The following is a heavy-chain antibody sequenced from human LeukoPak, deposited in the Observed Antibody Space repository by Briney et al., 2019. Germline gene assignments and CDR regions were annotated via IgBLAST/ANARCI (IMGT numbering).Heavy chain of an antibody. J-gene: IGHJ6*02. D-gene: IGHD6-13*01. V-gene: IGHV1-2*02. CDR1: GYTFTAYH. Sequence: ASVKVSCKASGYTFTAYHFHWVRQAPGQGLEWMGWINLNSGVTRYAQKFQDRVTMTRDTSITTAYMELSRLRSDDTAVYYCARDETAATGIAMDVWGQGTTVTVSS. CDR3: ARDETAATGIAMDV. CDR2: INLNSGVT.